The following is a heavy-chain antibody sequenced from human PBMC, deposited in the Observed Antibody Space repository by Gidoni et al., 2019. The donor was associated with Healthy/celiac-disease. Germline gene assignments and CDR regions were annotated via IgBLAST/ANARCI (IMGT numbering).Heavy chain of an antibody. CDR1: GDSVSSNSAA. J-gene: IGHJ5*02. CDR2: TYYRSKWYN. Sequence: QVQLQQSGPGLVKPSQTIPLTCALSGDSVSSNSAAWNWIRQSPSRGLEWLGRTYYRSKWYNDYAVSVKSRITIHPDTSKNQFSLQLNSVTPEDTAVYYCARVNGSPPGHNWFDPWGQGTLVTVSS. CDR3: ARVNGSPPGHNWFDP. V-gene: IGHV6-1*01. D-gene: IGHD6-13*01.